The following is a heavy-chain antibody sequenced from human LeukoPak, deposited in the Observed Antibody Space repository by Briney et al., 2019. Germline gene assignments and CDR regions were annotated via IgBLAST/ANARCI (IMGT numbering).Heavy chain of an antibody. CDR3: AKEGYIDY. Sequence: GGSLRLSCAASGFTFSSYGMHWVRQAPGKGLEWVAFIRYDGSDKYYADSVKGRLTISRDNSKSTLYLQMNSLRTEDTAVYYCAKEGYIDYWGQGTLVAVSS. D-gene: IGHD6-13*01. CDR2: IRYDGSDK. CDR1: GFTFSSYG. V-gene: IGHV3-30*02. J-gene: IGHJ4*02.